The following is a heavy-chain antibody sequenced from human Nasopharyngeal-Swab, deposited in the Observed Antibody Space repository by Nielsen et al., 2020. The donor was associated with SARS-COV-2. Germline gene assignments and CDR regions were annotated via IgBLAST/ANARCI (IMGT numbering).Heavy chain of an antibody. CDR1: GFTFDDYA. Sequence: GGSLRLSCAASGFTFDDYAMHWVRQAPGKGLEWGSGISWNSGSIGYADSVKGRFAISRDNAKNSLYLQMNSLRAEDTALYYCALGPYYYGSGNAPTQYGMDVWGQGTTVTVSS. CDR2: ISWNSGSI. D-gene: IGHD3-10*01. V-gene: IGHV3-9*01. J-gene: IGHJ6*02. CDR3: ALGPYYYGSGNAPTQYGMDV.